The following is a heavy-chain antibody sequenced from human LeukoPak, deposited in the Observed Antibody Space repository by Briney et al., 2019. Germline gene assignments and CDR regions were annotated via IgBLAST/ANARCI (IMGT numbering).Heavy chain of an antibody. Sequence: SETLSLTCAVSGGSISNYYWSWIRQPPGKGLEWIGYINYSGSTTYNPSLKSRVTISVDTSKNQFSLKLTSATAADTAVYYCARQAAANSIDYWGQGTVVTVSS. V-gene: IGHV4-59*08. J-gene: IGHJ4*02. CDR3: ARQAAANSIDY. CDR1: GGSISNYY. D-gene: IGHD2-2*01. CDR2: INYSGST.